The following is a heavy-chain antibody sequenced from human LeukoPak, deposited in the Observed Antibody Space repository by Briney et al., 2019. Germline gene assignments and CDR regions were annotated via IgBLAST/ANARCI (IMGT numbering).Heavy chain of an antibody. CDR2: IYFTGNS. V-gene: IGHV4-59*01. CDR3: ASLHIRHLTLEV. D-gene: IGHD3-3*02. CDR1: GAPISLYY. Sequence: SETLSLTCSFSGAPISLYYWSWIRQPPGKGLEWIGYIYFTGNSNYNSTLKSRVNMAIDTSKKQLSLNLSAVTAADTAVYYCASLHIRHLTLEVRGRGTTVTVSS. J-gene: IGHJ6*02.